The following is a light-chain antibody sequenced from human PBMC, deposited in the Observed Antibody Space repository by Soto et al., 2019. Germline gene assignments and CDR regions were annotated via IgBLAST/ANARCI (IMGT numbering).Light chain of an antibody. CDR3: QQYNNWPPWT. CDR1: QNVDSN. CDR2: GAS. Sequence: EIVLTQSPGTLSLSPGERATLSGSASQNVDSNYLAWYQQKPGQAPRIIIFGASTRATGIPARFSGSGSGTDFTLTISSLQSEDFAVYYCQQYNNWPPWTFGQGTKVDIK. J-gene: IGKJ1*01. V-gene: IGKV3-15*01.